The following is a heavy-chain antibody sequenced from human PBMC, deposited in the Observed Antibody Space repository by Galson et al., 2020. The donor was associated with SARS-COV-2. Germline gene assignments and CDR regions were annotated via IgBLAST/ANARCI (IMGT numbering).Heavy chain of an antibody. CDR2: ISYDGSNK. V-gene: IGHV3-30*01. Sequence: GESLKISCAASGFTFSSYAMHWVRQAPGKGLEWVAVISYDGSNKYYADSVKGRFTISRDNSKNTLYLQMNSLRAEDTAVYYCARDHLNYDFWSGYSRAFQYYYYYYMDVWGKGTTVTVSS. CDR3: ARDHLNYDFWSGYSRAFQYYYYYYMDV. D-gene: IGHD3-3*01. CDR1: GFTFSSYA. J-gene: IGHJ6*03.